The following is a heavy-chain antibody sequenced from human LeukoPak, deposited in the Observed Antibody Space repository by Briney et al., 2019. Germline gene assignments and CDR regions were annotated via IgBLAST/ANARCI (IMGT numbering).Heavy chain of an antibody. J-gene: IGHJ4*02. V-gene: IGHV1-46*01. CDR1: GYTFTGYY. CDR3: ARGGGGLDQ. Sequence: ASVKVSCKASGYTFTGYYMHWVRQAPGQGLEWMGVINPSGGTTSYAQKFQGRVTMTRDTSTSTVYMDLSSLRSEDTAVYYCARGGGGLDQWGQGTLVTVSS. CDR2: INPSGGTT. D-gene: IGHD3-16*01.